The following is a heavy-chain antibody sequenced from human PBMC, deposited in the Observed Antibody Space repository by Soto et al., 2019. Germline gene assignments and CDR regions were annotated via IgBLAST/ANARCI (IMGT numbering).Heavy chain of an antibody. D-gene: IGHD2-2*01. CDR1: GGTFSSYA. CDR2: TIPIFGTA. CDR3: AREILYCSSTSCYRTYYYYGMDV. V-gene: IGHV1-69*13. Sequence: GASVKVSCKASGGTFSSYAISWVRQAPGQGLEWMGGTIPIFGTANYAQKFQGRVTITADESTSTAYMELSSLRSEDTAVYYCAREILYCSSTSCYRTYYYYGMDVWGQGTTVTVSS. J-gene: IGHJ6*02.